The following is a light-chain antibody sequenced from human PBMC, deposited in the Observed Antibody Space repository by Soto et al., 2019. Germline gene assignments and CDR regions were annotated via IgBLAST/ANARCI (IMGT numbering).Light chain of an antibody. CDR3: QQYGSSPGT. Sequence: EVVLTQSPGTLSLSPGERATLSCRASQSFISSYLAWYHQKPGQAPRLLIYGASRRATGIPDRFSGSGSGTDFTLTISRLEPEDFAVYYCQQYGSSPGTFGQGTKVDIK. CDR1: QSFISSY. J-gene: IGKJ1*01. V-gene: IGKV3-20*01. CDR2: GAS.